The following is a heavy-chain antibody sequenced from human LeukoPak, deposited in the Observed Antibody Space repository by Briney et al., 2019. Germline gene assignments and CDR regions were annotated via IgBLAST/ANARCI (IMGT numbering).Heavy chain of an antibody. CDR2: ISRSSATI. Sequence: GGSLRLSCAASGLTFSSYNMNWVRQAPGKGLEWVSYISRSSATIYYADSVKGRFTISRDNAKHSLFLQMSSLRAEDTSVYYCARDWEDRDCSTTSCYSGQNWFDPWGQGTLVTVSS. CDR1: GLTFSSYN. J-gene: IGHJ5*02. V-gene: IGHV3-48*01. D-gene: IGHD2-2*02. CDR3: ARDWEDRDCSTTSCYSGQNWFDP.